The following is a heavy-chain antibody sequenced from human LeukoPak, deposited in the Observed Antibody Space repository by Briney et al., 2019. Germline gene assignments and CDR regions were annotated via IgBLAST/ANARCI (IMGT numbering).Heavy chain of an antibody. Sequence: SETLSLTCTVSGYSISSGYYWGWIRQPPGKGLEWIGSIYHSGGTYYNPSLKSRVTISVDTSKNQFSLKLSSVTAADTAVYYCAISTKLRYFDWSFDYWGQGTLVTVSS. J-gene: IGHJ4*02. V-gene: IGHV4-38-2*02. CDR2: IYHSGGT. D-gene: IGHD3-9*01. CDR1: GYSISSGYY. CDR3: AISTKLRYFDWSFDY.